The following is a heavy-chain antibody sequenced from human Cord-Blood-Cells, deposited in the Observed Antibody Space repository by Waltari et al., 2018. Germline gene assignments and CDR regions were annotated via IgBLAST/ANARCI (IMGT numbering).Heavy chain of an antibody. D-gene: IGHD3-16*01. CDR3: ARRPWGGYFDY. J-gene: IGHJ4*02. Sequence: QLQLQESGPGLVKPSETLSLTCTVSGGSISSSSYYWGWIRQPPGKGLEWIGSIYYSGSTYYNPSLKSRVTISVDTSTNQFSLKLSSVTAADTAVYYCARRPWGGYFDYWGQGTLVTVSS. V-gene: IGHV4-39*07. CDR2: IYYSGST. CDR1: GGSISSSSYY.